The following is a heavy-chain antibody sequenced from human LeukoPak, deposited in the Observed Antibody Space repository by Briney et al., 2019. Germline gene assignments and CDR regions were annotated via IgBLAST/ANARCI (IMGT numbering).Heavy chain of an antibody. V-gene: IGHV1-2*02. J-gene: IGHJ3*02. D-gene: IGHD5-18*01. Sequence: ASVKVSCKASGYTFTGYYMHLVRQAPGQELEWMGWINPNSGGTNYAQKFQGRVTMTRDTSISTAYMELSRLRSDDTAVYYCAFGIQLWLRGARGAFDIWGQGTMVTVSS. CDR3: AFGIQLWLRGARGAFDI. CDR1: GYTFTGYY. CDR2: INPNSGGT.